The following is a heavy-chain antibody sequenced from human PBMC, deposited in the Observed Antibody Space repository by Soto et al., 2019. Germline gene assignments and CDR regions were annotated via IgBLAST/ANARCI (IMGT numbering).Heavy chain of an antibody. CDR1: GFTFGNAW. V-gene: IGHV3-15*01. CDR2: VKTEADGGTA. J-gene: IGHJ4*02. Sequence: EVNLVESGGGLVEPGGSLRLSCSVSGFTFGNAWMSWVRQSPGEGLEWVGRVKTEADGGTADYAAPMKGRFTILRDDTTRTLHLQMNSLKTEDTAVYYCARDVAPITVAGVLKMGLPDSWGQGTKVTVSS. CDR3: ARDVAPITVAGVLKMGLPDS. D-gene: IGHD6-19*01.